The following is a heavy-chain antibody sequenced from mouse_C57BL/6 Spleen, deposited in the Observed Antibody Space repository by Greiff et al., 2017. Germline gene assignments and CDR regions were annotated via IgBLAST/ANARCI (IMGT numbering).Heavy chain of an antibody. V-gene: IGHV1-9*01. D-gene: IGHD1-1*01. CDR1: GYTFTGYW. CDR2: ILPGCGST. Sequence: QVHLQQSGAELMQPGASVKLSCKATGYTFTGYWIEWVKQRPGHGLEWIGEILPGCGSTNYNETFKGKATFTADTSSNTAYMQLSSLTTDDSAIYYGARGEGSYGSSYGYFDVWGTGTTVTVSS. CDR3: ARGEGSYGSSYGYFDV. J-gene: IGHJ1*03.